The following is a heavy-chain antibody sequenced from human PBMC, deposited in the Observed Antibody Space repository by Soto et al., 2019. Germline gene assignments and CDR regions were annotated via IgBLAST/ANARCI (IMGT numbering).Heavy chain of an antibody. Sequence: GGSLRLSCAASGFTFSSYWMHWVRQAPGKGLVWVSRINSDGSSTSYADSVKGRFTISRDNAKNTLYLQMNSLRAEDTAVYYCARGMFRFGEMATIYFDYWGQGTLVTVSS. V-gene: IGHV3-74*01. CDR3: ARGMFRFGEMATIYFDY. J-gene: IGHJ4*02. D-gene: IGHD5-12*01. CDR1: GFTFSSYW. CDR2: INSDGSST.